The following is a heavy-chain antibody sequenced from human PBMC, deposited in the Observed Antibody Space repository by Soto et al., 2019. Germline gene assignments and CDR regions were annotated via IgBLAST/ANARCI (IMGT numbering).Heavy chain of an antibody. CDR2: IYWNDDK. CDR1: GFSLRTCGVG. Sequence: VATPVNPTQTLTLTFIFSGFSLRTCGVGFRWTGQAPGKALEWLGFIYWNDDKRYSPPLKSRLYITKDTSKTQVVLTMTNMDPVDTATYYCAKSGSSGWYGWYDPWGQGTLLTVSS. J-gene: IGHJ5*02. D-gene: IGHD6-19*01. CDR3: AKSGSSGWYGWYDP. V-gene: IGHV2-5*01.